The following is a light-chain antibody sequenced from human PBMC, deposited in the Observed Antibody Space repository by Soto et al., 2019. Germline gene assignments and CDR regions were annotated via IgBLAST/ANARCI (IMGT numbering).Light chain of an antibody. CDR1: QSACKF. Sequence: EIVMPQCRANLPVCPGETASLSCRASQSACKFLAWYQQKPGQAPRLLIYYISTRATGIPARFSGSGSGTEFTLTINSLQSEDSAVYYCQQYGSSPPTVGGGTKVDI. CDR2: YIS. V-gene: IGKV3D-15*01. J-gene: IGKJ4*01. CDR3: QQYGSSPPT.